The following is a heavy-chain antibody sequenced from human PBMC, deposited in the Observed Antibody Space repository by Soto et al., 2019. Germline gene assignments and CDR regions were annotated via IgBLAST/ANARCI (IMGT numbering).Heavy chain of an antibody. Sequence: QVQLVQSGAEVKKPGSSVKVSCKASGGTFSSYAISWVRQAPGQGLEWMGGIIPIFGTANYAQKFQGRVTITADESTSTAYMELSSLRSEDTAVYYCARDPDYFQPPGDASDIWGQGTMVTVSS. CDR2: IIPIFGTA. J-gene: IGHJ3*02. CDR3: ARDPDYFQPPGDASDI. D-gene: IGHD4-17*01. CDR1: GGTFSSYA. V-gene: IGHV1-69*01.